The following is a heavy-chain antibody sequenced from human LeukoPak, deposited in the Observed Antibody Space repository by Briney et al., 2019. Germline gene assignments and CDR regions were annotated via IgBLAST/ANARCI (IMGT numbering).Heavy chain of an antibody. CDR1: GYTFTGYY. CDR3: ARAHYDILTGYYNVPYFAY. V-gene: IGHV1-2*02. D-gene: IGHD3-9*01. Sequence: GASVKVSCKASGYTFTGYYMHWVRQAPGQGLEWMGWINPNSGGTNYAQKFQGRVTMTRDTSISTDYMEMSRLRSDDTAVYYCARAHYDILTGYYNVPYFAYWGQGTLVTVSS. CDR2: INPNSGGT. J-gene: IGHJ4*02.